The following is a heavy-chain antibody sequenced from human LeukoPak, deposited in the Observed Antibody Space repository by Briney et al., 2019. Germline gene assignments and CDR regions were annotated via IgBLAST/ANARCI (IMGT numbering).Heavy chain of an antibody. Sequence: PGGSLRLSCAASGFTFSSYGMHWVRQAPGKGLEWVAVISYDGSNKYYADSVKGRFTISRDNSKNTLYLQMNSLRAEDTAVYYCAKGKLRQWLVCWSDPWGQGTLVTASS. J-gene: IGHJ5*02. V-gene: IGHV3-30*18. D-gene: IGHD6-19*01. CDR2: ISYDGSNK. CDR1: GFTFSSYG. CDR3: AKGKLRQWLVCWSDP.